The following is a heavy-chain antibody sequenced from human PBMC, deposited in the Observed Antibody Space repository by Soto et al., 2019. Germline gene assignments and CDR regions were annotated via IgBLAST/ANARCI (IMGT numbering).Heavy chain of an antibody. D-gene: IGHD6-13*01. Sequence: QVQLVQSGAEVKKPGASVKVSCKASGYTFTSYGISWVRQAPGQGLEWMGWISAYNGNTNYAQKLQGRVTLTTDTSTSTAYMELRSLRSDDTAVYYCARDRRNRQQLVRVDYWGQGTLVTVSS. J-gene: IGHJ4*02. CDR1: GYTFTSYG. CDR2: ISAYNGNT. V-gene: IGHV1-18*01. CDR3: ARDRRNRQQLVRVDY.